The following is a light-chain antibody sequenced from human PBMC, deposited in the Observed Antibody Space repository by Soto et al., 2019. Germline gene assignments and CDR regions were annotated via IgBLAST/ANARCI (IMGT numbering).Light chain of an antibody. CDR2: DAS. CDR3: QQYNSYSPTWT. CDR1: QSIRSW. J-gene: IGKJ1*01. Sequence: DIQMTQSPSTLSASVGDRVTITCRASQSIRSWLAWYQQKPGKAPKLLIYDASSLDSGVPSRFSGSGSGTEFTLTISSLQPDDFATYYCQQYNSYSPTWTFGQGTKVDIK. V-gene: IGKV1-5*01.